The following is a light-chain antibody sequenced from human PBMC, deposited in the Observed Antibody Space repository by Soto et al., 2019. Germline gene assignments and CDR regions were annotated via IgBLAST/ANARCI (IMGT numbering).Light chain of an antibody. CDR1: QDISPF. CDR2: ETS. J-gene: IGKJ5*01. CDR3: LQHNTYPYT. V-gene: IGKV1-17*03. Sequence: DVQMAHTQSAISAAVGDRVTNACRASQDISPFVAWFQHKPGRAPERLIYETSNLQPGVPSRFSGSGSGTEFTLAISGLQPEDFATYYCLQHNTYPYTFGQGTRLEI.